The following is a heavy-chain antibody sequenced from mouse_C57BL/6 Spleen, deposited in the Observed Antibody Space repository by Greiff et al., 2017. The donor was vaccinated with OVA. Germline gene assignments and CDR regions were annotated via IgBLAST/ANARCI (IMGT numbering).Heavy chain of an antibody. J-gene: IGHJ1*03. V-gene: IGHV1-19*01. Sequence: VQLQQSGPVLVKPGASVKMSCKASGYTFTDYYMNWVKQSHGKSLEWIGVINPYNGGTSYNQKFKGKATLTVDKSSSTAYMELNSLTSEDSAVYYCARCIGYDGYYKWYFDVWGTGTTVTVSS. D-gene: IGHD2-3*01. CDR3: ARCIGYDGYYKWYFDV. CDR1: GYTFTDYY. CDR2: INPYNGGT.